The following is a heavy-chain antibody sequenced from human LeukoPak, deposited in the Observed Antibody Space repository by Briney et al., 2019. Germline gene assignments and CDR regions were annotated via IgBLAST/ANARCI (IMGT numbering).Heavy chain of an antibody. CDR2: IRSKANSYAT. CDR3: TNDGRFDY. CDR1: GFTFSGSG. Sequence: GGSLRLSCAASGFTFSGSGMRWVHQASGKGLEWVGRIRSKANSYATAYAASVKGRFTISRDDSKNTAYLQMNSLKTADTAVYFCTNDGRFDYWGQGTLVTVSS. V-gene: IGHV3-73*01. D-gene: IGHD4-17*01. J-gene: IGHJ4*02.